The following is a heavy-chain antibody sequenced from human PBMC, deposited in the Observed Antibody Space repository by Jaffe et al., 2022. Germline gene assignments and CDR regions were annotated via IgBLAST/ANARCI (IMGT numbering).Heavy chain of an antibody. Sequence: EVQLVESGGGLVQPGRSLRLSCTASGFTFGDYAMSWFRQAPGKGLEWVGFIRSKAYGGTTEYAASVKGRFTISRDDSKSIAYLQMNSLKTEDTAVYYCTRSQYSSSWYSLGWFDPWGQGTLVTVSS. CDR3: TRSQYSSSWYSLGWFDP. V-gene: IGHV3-49*03. D-gene: IGHD6-13*01. J-gene: IGHJ5*02. CDR1: GFTFGDYA. CDR2: IRSKAYGGTT.